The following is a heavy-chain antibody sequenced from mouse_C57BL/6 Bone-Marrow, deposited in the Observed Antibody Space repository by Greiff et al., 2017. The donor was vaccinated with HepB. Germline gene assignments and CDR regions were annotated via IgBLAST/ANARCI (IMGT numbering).Heavy chain of an antibody. CDR3: ARVIYYDYDGLFAY. CDR1: GYTFTDYN. J-gene: IGHJ3*01. D-gene: IGHD2-4*01. Sequence: EVQLKQSGPELVKPGASVKMSCKASGYTFTDYNMHWVKQSHGKSLEWIGYINPNNGGTSYNQKFKGKATLTVNKSSSTAYMELRSLTSEDSAVYYCARVIYYDYDGLFAYWGQGTLVTVSA. CDR2: INPNNGGT. V-gene: IGHV1-22*01.